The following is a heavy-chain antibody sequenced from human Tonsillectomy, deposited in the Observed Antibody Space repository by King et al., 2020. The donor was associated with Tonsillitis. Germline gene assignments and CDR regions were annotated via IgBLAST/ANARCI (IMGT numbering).Heavy chain of an antibody. J-gene: IGHJ6*02. Sequence: QLVQSGAEVKKPGASVKVSCKASGYTFTNYHMRWVRQAPGQGLEWVGIINPSGGRTSYSQKFQGRVTMTRDTSTSTVYMELSSLRSEDTAVYYCARGGGVTSIGMDVWGQGTTVTVSS. CDR3: ARGGGVTSIGMDV. V-gene: IGHV1-46*03. D-gene: IGHD3-16*01. CDR1: GYTFTNYH. CDR2: INPSGGRT.